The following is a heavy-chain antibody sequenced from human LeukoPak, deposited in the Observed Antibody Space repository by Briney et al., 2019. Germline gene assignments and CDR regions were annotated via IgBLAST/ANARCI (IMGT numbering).Heavy chain of an antibody. CDR2: INPNTGDT. CDR3: ARSADGYTCGHFDF. Sequence: ASVKVSCKASGYTFTAYCMHWVRQAPGQGLEWMGWINPNTGDTNYAQNFQGRVTMNRDTSISTAYMELSSLGSDDTAVYYCARSADGYTCGHFDFWGQGTLVTVSS. CDR1: GYTFTAYC. J-gene: IGHJ4*02. D-gene: IGHD5-18*01. V-gene: IGHV1-2*02.